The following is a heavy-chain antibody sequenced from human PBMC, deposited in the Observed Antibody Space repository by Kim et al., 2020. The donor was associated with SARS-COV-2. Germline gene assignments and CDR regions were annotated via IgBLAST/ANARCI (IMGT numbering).Heavy chain of an antibody. Sequence: SETLSLTCTVSGGSISSYYWSWIRQPPGKGLEWIGYIYYSGSTNYNPSLKSRVTISVDTSKNQFSLKLSSVTAADTAVYYCARGRSGLQFTYYYGMDVWG. CDR2: IYYSGST. D-gene: IGHD5-12*01. J-gene: IGHJ6*01. CDR3: ARGRSGLQFTYYYGMDV. V-gene: IGHV4-59*01. CDR1: GGSISSYY.